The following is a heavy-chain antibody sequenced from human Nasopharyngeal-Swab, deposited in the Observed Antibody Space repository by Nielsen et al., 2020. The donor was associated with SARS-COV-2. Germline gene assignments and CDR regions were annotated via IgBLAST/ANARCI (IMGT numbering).Heavy chain of an antibody. D-gene: IGHD3-22*01. V-gene: IGHV4-61*02. J-gene: IGHJ4*02. CDR2: IYTSGST. CDR3: ARDHAMIIDY. Sequence: SETLSLTCTVSGGSISSGSYYWSWIRQPAGKGLEWIGRIYTSGSTNYNPSLKSRATISVDTSKNQFSLKLSSVTAADTAVYYCARDHAMIIDYWGQGTLVTVSS. CDR1: GGSISSGSYY.